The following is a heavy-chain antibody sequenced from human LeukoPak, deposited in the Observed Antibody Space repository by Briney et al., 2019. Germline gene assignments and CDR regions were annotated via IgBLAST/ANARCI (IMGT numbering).Heavy chain of an antibody. CDR2: IYYSGST. Sequence: KASETLSLTCTVSGGSISSYYWSWIRQPPGKGLEWIGYIYYSGSTNYNPSLKSRVTISVDTSKNQFSLKLSSVTAADTAVYYCARDRVEMATRGAAGHFDLWGRGTLVTVSS. V-gene: IGHV4-59*01. CDR3: ARDRVEMATRGAAGHFDL. D-gene: IGHD5-24*01. CDR1: GGSISSYY. J-gene: IGHJ2*01.